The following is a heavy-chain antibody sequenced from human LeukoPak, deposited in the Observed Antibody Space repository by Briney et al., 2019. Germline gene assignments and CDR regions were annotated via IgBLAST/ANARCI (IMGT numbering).Heavy chain of an antibody. CDR1: GFTLSSYE. Sequence: GSLRLSCAASGFTLSSYEMNWVRQAPGKGLEWVSHISDRGTTIYYADSVKGRFTISRDNAKNSLYLQMNSLRAEDTAVYYCVRESYGSGWYYYFDYWGQGTLVTVSS. CDR3: VRESYGSGWYYYFDY. D-gene: IGHD6-19*01. V-gene: IGHV3-48*03. CDR2: ISDRGTTI. J-gene: IGHJ4*02.